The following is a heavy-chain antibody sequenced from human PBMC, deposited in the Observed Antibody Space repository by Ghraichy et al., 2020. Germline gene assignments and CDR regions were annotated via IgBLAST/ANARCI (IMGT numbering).Heavy chain of an antibody. CDR2: IKQDGREK. CDR3: ARDGDSSSGYR. Sequence: GGSLRLSCAASGFTFSSYWMTWVRQAPGKGLEWVANIKQDGREKYYVDSVRGRFTISRDNAKKSLYLQMNSLRAEDTAVYYCARDGDSSSGYRWGQGTLVTVSS. CDR1: GFTFSSYW. D-gene: IGHD6-13*01. J-gene: IGHJ4*02. V-gene: IGHV3-7*01.